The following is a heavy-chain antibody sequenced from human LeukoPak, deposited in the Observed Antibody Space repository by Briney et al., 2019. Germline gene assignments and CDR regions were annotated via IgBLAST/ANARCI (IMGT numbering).Heavy chain of an antibody. D-gene: IGHD5-12*01. J-gene: IGHJ6*04. CDR2: ISAYNGNT. V-gene: IGHV1-18*04. Sequence: GASVKDSCKASGYTFTSYGISWVRQAPGQGLEWMGWISAYNGNTNYAQKLQGRVTMTTDTSTSTAYMELRSLRSDDTAVYYCARRSSGYDYYYYYGMDVWGKGTTVTVSS. CDR1: GYTFTSYG. CDR3: ARRSSGYDYYYYYGMDV.